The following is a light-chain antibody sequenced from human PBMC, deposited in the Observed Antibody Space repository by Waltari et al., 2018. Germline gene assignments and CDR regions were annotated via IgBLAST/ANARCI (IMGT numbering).Light chain of an antibody. CDR2: GAS. Sequence: IQMTQSPSSLSASTGDRITVTCRASQDIGNELSWYQQKPGKAPTLLIYGASRLQTGVSFRFSGSGSGTDFALIIHSLQPEDVGTYYCQQDYTTPWTFGQGTKV. CDR1: QDIGNE. J-gene: IGKJ1*01. CDR3: QQDYTTPWT. V-gene: IGKV1-27*01.